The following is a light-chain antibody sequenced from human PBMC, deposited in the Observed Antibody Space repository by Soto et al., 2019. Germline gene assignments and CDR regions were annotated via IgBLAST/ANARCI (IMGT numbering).Light chain of an antibody. CDR3: QQYQTYSRT. CDR1: QSINTW. CDR2: DVS. Sequence: DIQMTQSPSTVSASVGDRITITCRASQSINTWLAWYRQRPGEAPQLLIYDVSTLAMGVPARFSGSGSGTDFTLSISRLQADGFATFYCQQYQTYSRTFGPGTKVEVK. V-gene: IGKV1-5*01. J-gene: IGKJ1*01.